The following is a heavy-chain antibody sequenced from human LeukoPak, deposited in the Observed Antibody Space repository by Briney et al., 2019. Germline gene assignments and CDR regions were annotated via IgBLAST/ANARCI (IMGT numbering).Heavy chain of an antibody. CDR1: GFTFSRYV. J-gene: IGHJ5*02. V-gene: IGHV3-23*01. CDR3: ARGWDGDGFDP. Sequence: GGSLRLSCAASGFTFSRYVMNWVRQAPGKGLEWVSAISLSGDSTYYADSVKGRFTISRDNSKNTLYLQMNSLRAEDTAVYYCARGWDGDGFDPWGQGTLVTVSS. D-gene: IGHD4-17*01. CDR2: ISLSGDST.